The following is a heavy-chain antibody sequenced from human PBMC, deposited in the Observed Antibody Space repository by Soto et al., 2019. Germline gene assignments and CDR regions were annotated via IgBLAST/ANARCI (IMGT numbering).Heavy chain of an antibody. CDR3: ASATVVTPVRFDY. J-gene: IGHJ4*02. CDR2: MHHSGSI. CDR1: GDSISNNKW. V-gene: IGHV4-4*02. Sequence: NPSETLSLTCSVSGDSISNNKWWSWVRQPPGKGLEWIGEMHHSGSIHYNASLKSRATISVDKSRNQFSLKLSSVTAADTAVYYCASATVVTPVRFDYWGQGTLVTVSS. D-gene: IGHD4-17*01.